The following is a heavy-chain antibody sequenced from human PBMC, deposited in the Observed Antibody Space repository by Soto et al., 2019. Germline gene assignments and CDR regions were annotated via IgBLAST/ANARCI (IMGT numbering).Heavy chain of an antibody. CDR3: ARDVNAEPFDL. J-gene: IGHJ5*02. V-gene: IGHV3-74*01. Sequence: GGSLRLSCAGSGFPFSRYWMHWVRQVPGKGLMWVANVVPDGSGTTYADSVKGRFTVSRDNAKNMLYLQMNSLRVEDTALYYCARDVNAEPFDLWGQGTLVTVSS. CDR1: GFPFSRYW. CDR2: VVPDGSGT.